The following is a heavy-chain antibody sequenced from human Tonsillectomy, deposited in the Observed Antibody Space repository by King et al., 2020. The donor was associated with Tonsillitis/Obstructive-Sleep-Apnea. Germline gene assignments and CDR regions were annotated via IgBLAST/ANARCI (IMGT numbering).Heavy chain of an antibody. J-gene: IGHJ3*02. CDR1: GGSISSYY. D-gene: IGHD2-8*01. CDR3: ARDMVLEAGGDAFEI. Sequence: VQLQESGPGRVKPSETLSLTCTVSGGSISSYYWSWIRQPPGKGLEWIGYIYDSGSTNYKPSLKSRVTISVDTSKNQFSLKLSSVTAADTAVYYCARDMVLEAGGDAFEIWGQGTMVTVSS. CDR2: IYDSGST. V-gene: IGHV4-59*01.